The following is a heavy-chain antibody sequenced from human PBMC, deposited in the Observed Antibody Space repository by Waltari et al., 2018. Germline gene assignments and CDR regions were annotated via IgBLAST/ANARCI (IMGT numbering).Heavy chain of an antibody. CDR3: AKDRRVQTGVGVAWWNNWFDP. V-gene: IGHV3-23*04. CDR1: GFTFSSHA. Sequence: EVQLVESGGDLVQPGGSLRLSCAASGFTFSSHAMSWVRQAPGQGLEWVSTISAVGGSTYYADSVNGRFTISRDNSKDTLYLQMNTLRVEDTAIYYCAKDRRVQTGVGVAWWNNWFDPWGQGTLVTVSS. D-gene: IGHD6-19*01. J-gene: IGHJ5*02. CDR2: ISAVGGST.